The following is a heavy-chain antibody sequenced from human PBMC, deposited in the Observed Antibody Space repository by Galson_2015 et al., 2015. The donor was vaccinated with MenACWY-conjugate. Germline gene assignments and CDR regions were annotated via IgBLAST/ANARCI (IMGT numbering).Heavy chain of an antibody. CDR2: ISYDGSSK. D-gene: IGHD1-26*01. CDR3: AQGGYGIVGATMARCYYYGMDV. Sequence: SLRLSCAASGFTFSSYGMHWVRQAPGKGLEWVAVISYDGSSKYYADSVKGRFTISRDNSKNTLYLQMNSLRAEDTAVYYCAQGGYGIVGATMARCYYYGMDVWGQGTTVTVSS. CDR1: GFTFSSYG. V-gene: IGHV3-30*03. J-gene: IGHJ6*02.